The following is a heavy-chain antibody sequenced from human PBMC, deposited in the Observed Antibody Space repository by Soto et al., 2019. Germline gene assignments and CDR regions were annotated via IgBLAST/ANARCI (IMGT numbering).Heavy chain of an antibody. D-gene: IGHD3-16*02. Sequence: GASVKVSCKASGGTFSSYAISWVRQAPGQGLEWMGGIIPIFGTANYAQKFQGRVTITADESTSTAYMELSSLRSEDAAVYYCATRVDYDYVWGSYRHWEKFDYWGQGTLVTVSS. V-gene: IGHV1-69*13. J-gene: IGHJ4*02. CDR2: IIPIFGTA. CDR1: GGTFSSYA. CDR3: ATRVDYDYVWGSYRHWEKFDY.